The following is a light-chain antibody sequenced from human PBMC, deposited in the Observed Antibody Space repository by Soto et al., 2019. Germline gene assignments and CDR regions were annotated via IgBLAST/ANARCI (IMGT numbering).Light chain of an antibody. CDR3: QQHNHCTPLT. V-gene: IGKV3-15*01. Sequence: EIVMTQSPATLSASPGERVTLSCRASQSVGRNLAWYQQKPGQAHRLLIYGASTMATGIPARFTGSGSGTEFTLTISSLQPEAFALYSCQQHNHCTPLTFGGGKKVEIK. CDR1: QSVGRN. J-gene: IGKJ4*01. CDR2: GAS.